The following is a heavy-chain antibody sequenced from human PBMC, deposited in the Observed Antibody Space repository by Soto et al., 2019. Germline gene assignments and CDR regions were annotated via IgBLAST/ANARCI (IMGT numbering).Heavy chain of an antibody. Sequence: GGSLRLSCAASGFTFSSYAMSWVRQAPGKGLEWVSAISGSGGSTYYADSVKGRFTISRDNSKNTLYLQMNSPRAEDTAVYYCAKWKGAYYYYGMDVWGQGTTVTVSS. J-gene: IGHJ6*02. CDR1: GFTFSSYA. CDR2: ISGSGGST. CDR3: AKWKGAYYYYGMDV. D-gene: IGHD1-1*01. V-gene: IGHV3-23*01.